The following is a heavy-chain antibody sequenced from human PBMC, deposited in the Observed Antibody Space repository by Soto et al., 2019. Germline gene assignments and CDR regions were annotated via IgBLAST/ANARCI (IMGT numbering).Heavy chain of an antibody. D-gene: IGHD6-19*01. J-gene: IGHJ5*02. CDR2: IDPSDSYT. CDR1: GYSFTSYW. V-gene: IGHV5-10-1*01. Sequence: RGESLKISCKGSGYSFTSYWISWVRQMPGKGLEWMGRIDPSDSYTNYSPSFQGHVTISADKSISTAYLQWSSLKASDTAMYYCPSVYSSRWYGWFDPWGQGTLVTVSS. CDR3: PSVYSSRWYGWFDP.